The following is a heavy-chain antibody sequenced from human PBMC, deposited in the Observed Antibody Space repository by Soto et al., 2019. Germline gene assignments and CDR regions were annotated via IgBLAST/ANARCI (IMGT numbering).Heavy chain of an antibody. CDR3: ARVVEKSSDWYTDYYYMDV. CDR1: GGTFSSYT. CDR2: IIPILGIA. D-gene: IGHD6-19*01. Sequence: SVKVSCKASGGTFSSYTISWVRQAPGQGLEWMGRIIPILGIANYAQKFQGRVTITADKSTSTAYMELSSLRSEDTAVYYCARVVEKSSDWYTDYYYMDVWGKGTTVTVSS. J-gene: IGHJ6*03. V-gene: IGHV1-69*02.